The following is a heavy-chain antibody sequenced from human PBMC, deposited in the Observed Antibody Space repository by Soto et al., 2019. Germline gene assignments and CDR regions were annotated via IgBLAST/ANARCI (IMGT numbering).Heavy chain of an antibody. D-gene: IGHD2-2*03. V-gene: IGHV1-69*01. J-gene: IGHJ4*02. Sequence: GASVKVSCKASGGTFSSYAISWVRQAPGQGLEWMGGIIPIFGTANYAQKFQGRVTITADESTSTAYMELSSLRSEDTAVYYCAKVWGEDGYCSRTSCLYYFHHWGQGTLVTVSS. CDR1: GGTFSSYA. CDR3: AKVWGEDGYCSRTSCLYYFHH. CDR2: IIPIFGTA.